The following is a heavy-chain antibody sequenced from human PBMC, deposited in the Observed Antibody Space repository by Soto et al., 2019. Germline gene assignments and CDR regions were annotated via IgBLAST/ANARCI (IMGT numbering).Heavy chain of an antibody. V-gene: IGHV4-59*01. J-gene: IGHJ6*02. CDR2: IYYSGST. CDR3: AREGVEMATITNYGMDV. Sequence: LSLTCTVSGGSISSYYWSWIRQPPGKGLEWIGYIYYSGSTNYNPSLKSRVTISVDTSKNQFSLKLSSVTAADTAVYYCAREGVEMATITNYGMDVWGQGTTVTVSS. CDR1: GGSISSYY. D-gene: IGHD5-12*01.